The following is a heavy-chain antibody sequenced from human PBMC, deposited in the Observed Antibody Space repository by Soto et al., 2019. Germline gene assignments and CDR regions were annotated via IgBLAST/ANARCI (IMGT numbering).Heavy chain of an antibody. CDR3: ARVSVAAAFES. J-gene: IGHJ4*02. D-gene: IGHD2-15*01. Sequence: QLQLQESGSGLVKPSQTLSLTCAVSGDSISSGGYSWSWIRQPPGKGLEWIGYIYHSGSTYYNPSLKSRATISEHRSMKQFSLNLSSVTAADTAVYFWARVSVAAAFESWGQGILVTVSS. CDR1: GDSISSGGYS. CDR2: IYHSGST. V-gene: IGHV4-30-2*01.